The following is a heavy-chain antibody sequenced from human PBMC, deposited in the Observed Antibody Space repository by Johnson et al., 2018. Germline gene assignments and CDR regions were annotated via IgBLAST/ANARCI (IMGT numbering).Heavy chain of an antibody. CDR1: GFTFDDYG. CDR3: ARDPPPVRGDSGYTAVDYMDV. D-gene: IGHD5-12*01. CDR2: INWNGGST. Sequence: VQLVQSGGGVVRPGGSLRLSCVASGFTFDDYGMSWVRQAPGKGLEWVSGINWNGGSTGYADSVKGRFTISRDNSKNTLYLQMNSLRAEDTAVYYCARDPPPVRGDSGYTAVDYMDVWGKGTTVTVSS. V-gene: IGHV3-20*04. J-gene: IGHJ6*03.